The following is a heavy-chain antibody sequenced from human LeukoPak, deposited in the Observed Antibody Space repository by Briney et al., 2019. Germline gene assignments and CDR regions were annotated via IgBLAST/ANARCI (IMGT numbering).Heavy chain of an antibody. Sequence: SQTLSLTCALSGDSVSSNSAAWNWIRQSPSRGLEWLGRTYYRSKWYKDYAVSVKSRITINPDTSKNQFSLQLNSVTPEDTAVYYCARGRKSGWYNYYYYMDVWGKGTTVTVSS. D-gene: IGHD6-19*01. CDR3: ARGRKSGWYNYYYYMDV. J-gene: IGHJ6*03. V-gene: IGHV6-1*01. CDR1: GDSVSSNSAA. CDR2: TYYRSKWYK.